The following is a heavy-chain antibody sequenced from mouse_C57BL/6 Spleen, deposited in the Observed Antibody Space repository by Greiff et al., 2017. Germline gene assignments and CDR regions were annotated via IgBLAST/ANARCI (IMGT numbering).Heavy chain of an antibody. CDR3: ARSGITTVVGAMDY. CDR2: IHPNSGST. J-gene: IGHJ4*01. D-gene: IGHD1-1*01. V-gene: IGHV1-64*01. CDR1: GYTFTSYW. Sequence: QVQLQQPGAELVKPGASVKLSCKASGYTFTSYWMHWVKQRPGQGLEWIGMIHPNSGSTNYNEKFKSKATLTVDKSSSTAYMQLSSLTSEDSAVYDCARSGITTVVGAMDYWGQGTSVTVSS.